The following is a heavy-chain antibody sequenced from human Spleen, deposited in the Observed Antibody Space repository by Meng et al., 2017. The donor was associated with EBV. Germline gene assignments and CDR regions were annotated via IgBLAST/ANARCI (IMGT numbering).Heavy chain of an antibody. D-gene: IGHD3-10*01. Sequence: QVQVVQSGAEVKKAGSSVKVSCKTSGGTFRSDAGGWVRQAPGQGLEWLGGLIPKSDAPYYAQKFQDRVTITADESTSTHYMDLRGLRSEDTAVYYCASESGRGFTPDYWGQGTLVTVSS. CDR2: LIPKSDAP. V-gene: IGHV1-69*01. CDR1: GGTFRSDA. J-gene: IGHJ4*02. CDR3: ASESGRGFTPDY.